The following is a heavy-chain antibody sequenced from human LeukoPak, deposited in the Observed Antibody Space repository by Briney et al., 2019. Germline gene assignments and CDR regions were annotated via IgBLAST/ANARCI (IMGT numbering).Heavy chain of an antibody. CDR1: GFTFSSYA. V-gene: IGHV3-23*01. Sequence: PGGSLRLSCAASGFTFSSYAMSWVRRAPGKGLGWVSAISGSGGSTYYADSVKGRFTISRDNSKNTLYLQMNSLRAEDTAVYYCAKAPSVRGVIDYWGQGTLVTVSS. J-gene: IGHJ4*02. D-gene: IGHD3-10*01. CDR3: AKAPSVRGVIDY. CDR2: ISGSGGST.